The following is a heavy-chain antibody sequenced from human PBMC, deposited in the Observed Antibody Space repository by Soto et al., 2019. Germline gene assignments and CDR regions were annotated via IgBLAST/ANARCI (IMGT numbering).Heavy chain of an antibody. CDR2: ISGHNGDT. V-gene: IGHV1-18*01. CDR1: GYPFKNYG. D-gene: IGHD3-3*01. Sequence: QVQLVQSGAEMKRPGASVKVSCKASGYPFKNYGLSWVRQAPGQGLEWLGWISGHNGDTNYAQKLQVRVTMTTETSTSTAYLELRSLTSDDTAVYYCARDRGDGNNFLADNWGQGTLVTVSS. J-gene: IGHJ4*02. CDR3: ARDRGDGNNFLADN.